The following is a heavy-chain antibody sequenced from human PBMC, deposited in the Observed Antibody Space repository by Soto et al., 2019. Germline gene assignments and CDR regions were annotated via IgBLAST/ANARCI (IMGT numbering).Heavy chain of an antibody. Sequence: VQLLVSGGVLVQPGGSLRLSCAASGFTFGDYAMHWVRQAPGQGLEWVSTISGSGGRTYYAGSVKGRFTVSRDNSNTTLYRQMSRLSAEATALYFCANARYDGIVADSVAHNWFDPWGQGTLVTVSS. CDR1: GFTFGDYA. CDR2: ISGSGGRT. V-gene: IGHV3-23*01. CDR3: ANARYDGIVADSVAHNWFDP. J-gene: IGHJ5*02. D-gene: IGHD2-21*01.